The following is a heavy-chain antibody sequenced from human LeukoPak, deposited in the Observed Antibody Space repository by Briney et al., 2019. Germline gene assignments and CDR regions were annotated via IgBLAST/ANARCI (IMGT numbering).Heavy chain of an antibody. CDR2: IYYSGST. Sequence: SETPSLTCTVSGGSISSSSYYWGWIRQPPGKGLEWIGSIYYSGSTYYNPSLKSRVTISVDTSKNQFSLKLSSVTAADTAVYYCARAPYYYDSSGYPKPTYFDYWGQGTLVTVSS. CDR1: GGSISSSSYY. V-gene: IGHV4-39*07. CDR3: ARAPYYYDSSGYPKPTYFDY. J-gene: IGHJ4*02. D-gene: IGHD3-22*01.